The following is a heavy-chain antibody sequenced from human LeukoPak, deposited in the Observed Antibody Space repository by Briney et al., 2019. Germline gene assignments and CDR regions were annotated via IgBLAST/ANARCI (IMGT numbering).Heavy chain of an antibody. D-gene: IGHD2-2*01. Sequence: SGGSLRLSCAASGFTVSSNYMSWVRQAPGKGLEWVSAISGSGGSTYYADSVKGRFTISRDNSKNTLYLQMNSLRAKDTAVYYCAKDSYCSSTSCHGAYYYYGMDVWGQGTTVTVSS. CDR3: AKDSYCSSTSCHGAYYYYGMDV. CDR2: ISGSGGST. J-gene: IGHJ6*02. V-gene: IGHV3-23*01. CDR1: GFTVSSNY.